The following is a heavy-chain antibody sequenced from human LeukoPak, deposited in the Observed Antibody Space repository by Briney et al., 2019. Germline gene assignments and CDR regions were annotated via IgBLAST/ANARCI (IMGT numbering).Heavy chain of an antibody. CDR3: ARGPPQVVPGEYYYMDV. D-gene: IGHD3-10*01. Sequence: GGSLRLSCAASGFIFSDYYMAWIRQAPGKGLEWVSYISSRDTTMSYADSVRGRFTISRDNAKNSLYLQMNSLRAEDTAVYYCARGPPQVVPGEYYYMDVWGKGTTVTVSS. CDR1: GFIFSDYY. CDR2: ISSRDTTM. J-gene: IGHJ6*03. V-gene: IGHV3-11*04.